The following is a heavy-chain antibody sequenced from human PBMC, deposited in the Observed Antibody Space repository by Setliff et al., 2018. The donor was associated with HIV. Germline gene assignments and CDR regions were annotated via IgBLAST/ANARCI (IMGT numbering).Heavy chain of an antibody. CDR1: GYTFTSYY. D-gene: IGHD6-19*01. CDR3: ARDVERYSSHSGSGP. Sequence: ASVKVSCKASGYTFTSYYMQWVRQAPGQGLEWMGIINPSGGSTNYAKKFQGRVTMTRATSTSTAYMEMRSLRSDDTAVYYCARDVERYSSHSGSGPWGQGTLVTVSS. J-gene: IGHJ5*02. V-gene: IGHV1-46*01. CDR2: INPSGGST.